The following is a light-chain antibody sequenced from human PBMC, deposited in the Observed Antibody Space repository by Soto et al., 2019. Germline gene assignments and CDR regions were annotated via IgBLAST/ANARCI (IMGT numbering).Light chain of an antibody. J-gene: IGKJ1*01. Sequence: EIVLTQSPGTLSLSPGERATLSCRASQSVSSSYLAWYQQKPGQAPRPLIYGASSRAIGIPDRFSGSGSGTDFTLTISRLEPEDFAVYYCQQYGSSPTFGQGTKVDIK. CDR2: GAS. CDR1: QSVSSSY. CDR3: QQYGSSPT. V-gene: IGKV3-20*01.